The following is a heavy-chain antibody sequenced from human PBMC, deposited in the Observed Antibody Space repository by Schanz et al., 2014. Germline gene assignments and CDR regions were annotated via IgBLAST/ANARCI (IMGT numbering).Heavy chain of an antibody. CDR3: ARDRRNADLDY. D-gene: IGHD1-1*01. CDR2: IRSSSTPI. CDR1: GFTFSSYA. V-gene: IGHV3-48*01. Sequence: EVQLAESGGGLVQPGGSLRLSCAASGFTFSSYAMSWVRQAPGKGLEWVSYIRSSSTPIYYADSVKGRFTISRDNAKNSLYLEMNSLRAEDTALYYCARDRRNADLDYWGQGTLVTVSS. J-gene: IGHJ4*02.